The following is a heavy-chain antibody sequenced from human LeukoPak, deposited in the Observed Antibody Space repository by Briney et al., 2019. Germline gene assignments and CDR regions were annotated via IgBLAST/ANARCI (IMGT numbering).Heavy chain of an antibody. CDR2: IWYDGSNK. V-gene: IGHV3-33*01. J-gene: IGHJ4*02. D-gene: IGHD2-15*01. CDR3: ARDSNVVVVAATPHSNFDY. Sequence: GGSLRLSCAASGFTFSSYGMHWVRQAPGKGLEWVAVIWYDGSNKYYADSVKGRFTISRDNSKNTLYLQMNSLRAEDTAVYYCARDSNVVVVAATPHSNFDYWGQGTLVTVSS. CDR1: GFTFSSYG.